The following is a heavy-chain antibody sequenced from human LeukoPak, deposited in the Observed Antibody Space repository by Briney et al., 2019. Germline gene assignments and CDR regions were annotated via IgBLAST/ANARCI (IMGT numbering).Heavy chain of an antibody. CDR3: ASGTRRGKLDY. J-gene: IGHJ4*02. V-gene: IGHV4-61*02. D-gene: IGHD1-14*01. CDR2: IYTSEST. Sequence: SETLSLTCTVSGGSISSGSYYWSWIRQPAGKGLEWIGRIYTSESTNYNPSLKSRVTISVDTSKNQFSLKLSSVTAADTAVYYCASGTRRGKLDYWGQGTLVTVSS. CDR1: GGSISSGSYY.